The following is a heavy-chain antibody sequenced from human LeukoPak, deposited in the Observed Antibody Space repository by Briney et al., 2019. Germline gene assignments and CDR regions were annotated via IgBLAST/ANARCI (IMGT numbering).Heavy chain of an antibody. CDR1: GGSISSYY. V-gene: IGHV4-59*01. D-gene: IGHD2-15*01. Sequence: PSETLSLTCTVSGGSISSYYWSWIRQPPGKGLEWIGYIYYSGSTNYNPSLKSRVTISVDTSKNQFSLKLSSVTAADTAVYYCARGISSDPATYYFDYWGQGTLVTVSS. CDR3: ARGISSDPATYYFDY. CDR2: IYYSGST. J-gene: IGHJ4*02.